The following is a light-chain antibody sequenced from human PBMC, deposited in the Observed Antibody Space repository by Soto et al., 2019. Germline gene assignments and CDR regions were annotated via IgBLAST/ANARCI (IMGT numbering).Light chain of an antibody. V-gene: IGKV3-20*01. CDR3: QQYGSTPYT. J-gene: IGKJ2*01. CDR2: GAS. CDR1: QSVSNNY. Sequence: EVVMTQSPGTLSLSPGERATLSCGASQSVSNNYLAWYQQRPGHAPRLLIYGASKRATGIPDKFSGSGSGTDFTLSVNRLEPEDVAVYYCQQYGSTPYTFGQGTKLEIE.